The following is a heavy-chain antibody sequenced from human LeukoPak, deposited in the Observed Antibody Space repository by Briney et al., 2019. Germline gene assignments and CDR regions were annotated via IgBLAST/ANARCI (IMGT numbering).Heavy chain of an antibody. V-gene: IGHV3-30-3*01. CDR1: GFTFSSYA. CDR3: ARALPRLRFLEWFSSGMDV. D-gene: IGHD3-3*01. CDR2: ISYDGSNK. Sequence: GRSLRLSCAASGFTFSSYAMHWVRQAPGKGLEWVAVISYDGSNKYYADSVKGRFTISIDNSKNTLYLQMSSLRAEDTAVYYCARALPRLRFLEWFSSGMDVWGQGTTVTVSS. J-gene: IGHJ6*02.